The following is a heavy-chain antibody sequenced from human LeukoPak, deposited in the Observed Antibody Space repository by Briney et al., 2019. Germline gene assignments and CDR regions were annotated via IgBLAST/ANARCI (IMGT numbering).Heavy chain of an antibody. V-gene: IGHV1-24*01. D-gene: IGHD4-17*01. J-gene: IGHJ3*02. CDR1: GYTLTELS. CDR3: ATSSIPLGYGDYETPHDAFDI. Sequence: ASVKVSCKVSGYTLTELSMHWLRQAPGKGREWMGGFDPEDGETIYAQEFQGRVTMTEDTSTDTAYMELSSLRSEDTAVYYCATSSIPLGYGDYETPHDAFDIWGQGTMVTVSS. CDR2: FDPEDGET.